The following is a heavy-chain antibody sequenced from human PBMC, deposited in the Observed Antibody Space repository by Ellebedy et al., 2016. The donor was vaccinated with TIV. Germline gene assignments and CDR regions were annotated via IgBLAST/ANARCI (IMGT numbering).Heavy chain of an antibody. V-gene: IGHV1-2*02. Sequence: ASVKVSCKASGFIFTGHYMHWVRQTPGQGLEWMGWIDPDSGGTNYAQKFQGRVTMTRDTSISTAYMELSSLRSDDTAVYYCARVRGVIVVDYWGQGTLVTVSS. CDR3: ARVRGVIVVDY. D-gene: IGHD3-10*01. CDR2: IDPDSGGT. CDR1: GFIFTGHY. J-gene: IGHJ4*02.